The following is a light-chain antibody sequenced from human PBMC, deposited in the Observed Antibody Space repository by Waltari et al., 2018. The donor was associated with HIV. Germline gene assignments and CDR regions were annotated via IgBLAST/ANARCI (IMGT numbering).Light chain of an antibody. J-gene: IGLJ2*01. V-gene: IGLV2-23*02. CDR2: EVS. CDR1: SSDVGSYNL. Sequence: QSALTQPASVSGSPGQSITISCTGTSSDVGSYNLVSWYQQHPGKAPKLMIYEVSKRPSVVYNRFSDSKSGNTASLTISGLQAEDEADYYVCSYAGSSTVVFGGGTKLTVL. CDR3: CSYAGSSTVV.